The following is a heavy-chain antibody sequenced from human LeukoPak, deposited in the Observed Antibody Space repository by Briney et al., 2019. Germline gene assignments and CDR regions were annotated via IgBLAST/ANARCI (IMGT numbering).Heavy chain of an antibody. CDR2: ISYDGSNK. CDR1: GFTFSSYA. Sequence: RGSLRLSCAASGFTFSSYAMHWVRQAPGKGLEWVAVISYDGSNKYYADSVKGRFTISRDNSKNTLYLQMNSLRAEDTAVYYCARETLFSGSYFDYWGQGTLVTVSS. D-gene: IGHD1-26*01. V-gene: IGHV3-30-3*01. J-gene: IGHJ4*02. CDR3: ARETLFSGSYFDY.